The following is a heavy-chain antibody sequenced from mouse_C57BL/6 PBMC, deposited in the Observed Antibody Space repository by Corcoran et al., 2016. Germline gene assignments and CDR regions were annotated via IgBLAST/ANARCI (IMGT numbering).Heavy chain of an antibody. V-gene: IGHV1-18*01. D-gene: IGHD1-1*01. CDR2: INPNNGGT. CDR3: ARPLYYYGSSGYAMDY. Sequence: EVQLQQSGPELVKPGASVKIPCKASGYTFTDYNMDWVKQSHGKSLEWIGDINPNNGGTIYNQKFKGKATLTVDKSSSTAYMELRSLTSEDTAVYYCARPLYYYGSSGYAMDYWGQGTSVTVSS. J-gene: IGHJ4*01. CDR1: GYTFTDYN.